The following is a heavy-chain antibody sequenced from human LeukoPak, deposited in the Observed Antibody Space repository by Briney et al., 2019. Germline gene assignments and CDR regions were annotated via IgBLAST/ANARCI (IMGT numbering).Heavy chain of an antibody. CDR1: GVSISRFY. Sequence: SETLSLTCTTSGVSISRFYWSWVRQPPGKGLEWIGNIYNGVPTFYNPSLKSRVTISVDTSRRQFSLELASVTAADTAVYYCVQTTGWPGFDYWGQGILVTVSS. V-gene: IGHV4-4*09. CDR3: VQTTGWPGFDY. J-gene: IGHJ4*02. CDR2: IYNGVPT. D-gene: IGHD6-19*01.